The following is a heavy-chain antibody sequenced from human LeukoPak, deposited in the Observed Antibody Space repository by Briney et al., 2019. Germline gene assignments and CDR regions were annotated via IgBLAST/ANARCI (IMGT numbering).Heavy chain of an antibody. CDR1: GFTFSSYW. V-gene: IGHV3-7*01. Sequence: GGSLRLSCAASGFTFSSYWMSWVRQAPGKGLEWVANIKQDGSEKYYVDSVKGRFTISRDNAKNSLYLQMNSLRAGDAAVYYCARDRGRYYMDVWGKGTTVTISS. CDR2: IKQDGSEK. CDR3: ARDRGRYYMDV. J-gene: IGHJ6*03. D-gene: IGHD6-25*01.